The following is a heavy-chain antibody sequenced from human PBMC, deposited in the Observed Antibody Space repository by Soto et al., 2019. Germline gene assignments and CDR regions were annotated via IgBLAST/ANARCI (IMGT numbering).Heavy chain of an antibody. CDR3: ARDGSFWSGYYTGWYYYGMDV. CDR1: GFTFSSYG. D-gene: IGHD3-3*01. V-gene: IGHV3-33*01. CDR2: IWYDGSNK. J-gene: IGHJ6*02. Sequence: QVQLVESGGGVVQPGRSLRLSCAASGFTFSSYGMHWVRQAPGKGLEWVAVIWYDGSNKYYADSVKGRFTISRDNSKNTLYLLMNSLRAEDTAVYYCARDGSFWSGYYTGWYYYGMDVWGQGTTVTVSS.